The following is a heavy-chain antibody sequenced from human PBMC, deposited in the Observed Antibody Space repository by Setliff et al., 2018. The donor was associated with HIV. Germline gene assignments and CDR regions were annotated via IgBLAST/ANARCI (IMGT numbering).Heavy chain of an antibody. J-gene: IGHJ6*03. D-gene: IGHD1-26*01. CDR3: ARGIGPLPNWENFYYSMDI. CDR2: IYYSGST. Sequence: SETLSLTCTVSGGSISSSSYYWGWIRQPPGKGLEWIGSIYYSGSTYSNPSLKSRVTIPADTSKNQISLKLNSVTAADTAVYYCARGIGPLPNWENFYYSMDIWGKGTTVTVSS. CDR1: GGSISSSSYY. V-gene: IGHV4-39*01.